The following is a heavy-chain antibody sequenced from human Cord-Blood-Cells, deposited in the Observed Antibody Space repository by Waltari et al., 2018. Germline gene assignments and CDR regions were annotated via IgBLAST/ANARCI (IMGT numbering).Heavy chain of an antibody. V-gene: IGHV3-30*18. J-gene: IGHJ3*02. Sequence: QVQLVEAGGGVVQPGRSLSLSCAASGLSFSSYGMPWVRQAPGKGLEWVAVISYDGSNKYYADSVKGRFTISRDNSKNTLYLQMNSLRAEDTAVYYCAKDLESAARGAFDIWGQGTMVTVSS. CDR2: ISYDGSNK. CDR1: GLSFSSYG. D-gene: IGHD6-6*01. CDR3: AKDLESAARGAFDI.